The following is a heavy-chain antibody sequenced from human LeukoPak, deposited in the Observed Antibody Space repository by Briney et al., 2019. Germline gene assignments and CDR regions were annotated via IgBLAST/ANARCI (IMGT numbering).Heavy chain of an antibody. CDR2: TNPKSGAT. CDR3: ARGSVSLWYFYYMDV. V-gene: IGHV1-2*02. J-gene: IGHJ6*03. CDR1: EYTFTDYY. D-gene: IGHD6-19*01. Sequence: ASVKVSCKASEYTFTDYYLHWVRQAPGQGLEWMGWTNPKSGATNFAQKFQGRVTMTRDTYISTAYMEFSSLGSDDTAVYYCARGSVSLWYFYYMDVWGKGTTVTVSS.